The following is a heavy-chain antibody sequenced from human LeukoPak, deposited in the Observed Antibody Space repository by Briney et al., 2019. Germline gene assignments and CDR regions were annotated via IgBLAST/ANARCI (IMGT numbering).Heavy chain of an antibody. CDR1: GGSISSGSYY. D-gene: IGHD3-22*01. CDR3: ASTNNYYDSSGYSDL. CDR2: IYTSGST. Sequence: SETLSLTCTVSGGSISSGSYYWSWIRQPAGKGLEWIGRIYTSGSTNYNPSLKSRVTISYTSKNQFSLKLNSVTAADTAVYYCASTNNYYDSSGYSDLWGQGTLVTVSS. V-gene: IGHV4-61*02. J-gene: IGHJ4*02.